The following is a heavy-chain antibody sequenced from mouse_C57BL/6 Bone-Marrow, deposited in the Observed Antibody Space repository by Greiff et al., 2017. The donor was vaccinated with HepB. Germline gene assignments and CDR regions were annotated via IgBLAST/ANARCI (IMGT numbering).Heavy chain of an antibody. D-gene: IGHD2-2*01. V-gene: IGHV1-69*01. CDR1: GYTFTSYW. Sequence: QVQLQQPGAELVMPGASVKLSCKASGYTFTSYWMHWVKQRPGQGLEWIGEIDPSDSYTNYNQKFKGKSTLTVDKSSSTAYMQLSSLTSEDSAVYYCARRLWLRQEYFDVWGTGTTVTVSS. J-gene: IGHJ1*03. CDR3: ARRLWLRQEYFDV. CDR2: IDPSDSYT.